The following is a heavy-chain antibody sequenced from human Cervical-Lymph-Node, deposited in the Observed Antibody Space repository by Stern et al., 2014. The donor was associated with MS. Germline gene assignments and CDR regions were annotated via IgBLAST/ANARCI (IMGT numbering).Heavy chain of an antibody. V-gene: IGHV3-33*01. CDR1: GFTFSSYG. CDR2: IWYDGSNK. J-gene: IGHJ4*02. CDR3: ARARDGYRNGAAIWLDY. D-gene: IGHD5-24*01. Sequence: MQLVESGGGVVQPGRSLRLSCAASGFTFSSYGMHWVRQAPGKGLEWVAVIWYDGSNKYYADSVKGRFTISRDNSKNTLYLQMNSLRAEDTAVYYCARARDGYRNGAAIWLDYWGQGTLVTVSS.